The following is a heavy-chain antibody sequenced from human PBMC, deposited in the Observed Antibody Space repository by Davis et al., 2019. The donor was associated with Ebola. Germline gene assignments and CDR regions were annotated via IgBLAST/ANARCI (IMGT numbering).Heavy chain of an antibody. Sequence: GGSLRLSCVASGFPFSRSSMHWVRRAPGKGLEWLAFVSFDGSKIDYADSVKGRFTISRDNSKNTLYLQMNSLRPEDTAVYYCAKDLIEYGDYSRVGTYYYYGMDVWGKGTTVTVSS. CDR3: AKDLIEYGDYSRVGTYYYYGMDV. V-gene: IGHV3-30*04. CDR1: GFPFSRSS. J-gene: IGHJ6*04. D-gene: IGHD4-17*01. CDR2: VSFDGSKI.